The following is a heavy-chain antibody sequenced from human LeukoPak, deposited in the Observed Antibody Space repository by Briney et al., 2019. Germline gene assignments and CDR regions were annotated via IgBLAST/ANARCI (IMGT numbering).Heavy chain of an antibody. Sequence: SQTLSLTCTVSVGSNNSGGSYWSWIRKHPAKVLEWIGYIYCSGSTYYNPSLKSRVTISVDTSKNQLSLKLSSVTAADTAVYYCARAMVRGWCDYWGQGTLVTVSS. CDR2: IYCSGST. J-gene: IGHJ4*02. V-gene: IGHV4-31*03. D-gene: IGHD3-10*01. CDR1: VGSNNSGGSY. CDR3: ARAMVRGWCDY.